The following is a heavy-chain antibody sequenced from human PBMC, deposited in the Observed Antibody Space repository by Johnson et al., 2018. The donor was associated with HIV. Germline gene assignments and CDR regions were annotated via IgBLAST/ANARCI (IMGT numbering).Heavy chain of an antibody. CDR3: ANSDSSEMKLGAFDI. V-gene: IGHV3-74*02. D-gene: IGHD1-26*01. Sequence: VQLVESGGGLVQPGGSLRLSCAASGFTFSSYWMHWVRQAPGQGLVWVSCINSDGSSTSYADSVKGRLTISRDNSKNTLYLQMNSLRAEDTAVYYCANSDSSEMKLGAFDIWGQGTMVTVS. J-gene: IGHJ3*02. CDR1: GFTFSSYW. CDR2: INSDGSST.